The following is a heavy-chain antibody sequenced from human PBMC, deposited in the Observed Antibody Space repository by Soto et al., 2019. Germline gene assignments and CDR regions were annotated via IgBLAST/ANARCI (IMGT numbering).Heavy chain of an antibody. CDR3: ARGVPYSYGYVSWFDP. V-gene: IGHV4-61*01. Sequence: QVQLQESGPGLVKPSETLSLTCTVSGGSVSSGSYYWSWIRQPPGKGLEWIGYIYYSGSTNYNPSPKSRVTISVDTSKNQFSLKLSSVTAADTAVYYCARGVPYSYGYVSWFDPWGQGTLVTVSS. CDR2: IYYSGST. CDR1: GGSVSSGSYY. J-gene: IGHJ5*02. D-gene: IGHD5-18*01.